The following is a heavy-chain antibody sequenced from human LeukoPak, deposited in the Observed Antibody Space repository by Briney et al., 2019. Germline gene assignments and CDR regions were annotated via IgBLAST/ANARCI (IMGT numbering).Heavy chain of an antibody. Sequence: ASVKVSCKASGYTFTSYGISWVRQAPGQGLEWMGWISAYDGNTNYAQKLQGRVTMTTDTSTSTAYMELRSLRSDHTAVYYCARDSGDDSSGYYKYYFDYWGQGTLVTVSS. CDR2: ISAYDGNT. CDR1: GYTFTSYG. J-gene: IGHJ4*02. CDR3: ARDSGDDSSGYYKYYFDY. V-gene: IGHV1-18*01. D-gene: IGHD3-22*01.